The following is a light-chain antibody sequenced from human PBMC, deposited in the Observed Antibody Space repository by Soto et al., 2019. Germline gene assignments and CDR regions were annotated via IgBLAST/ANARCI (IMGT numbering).Light chain of an antibody. CDR3: LQDHSYPWT. J-gene: IGKJ1*01. V-gene: IGKV1-6*01. Sequence: IQMTQSPSSLSASVGDRVSITCRASQGIRNDLGWYQHKPGKAPKLLIHGASSLQSGVPSRFSGSASGTEFTLTISSLQPEDLASYYCLQDHSYPWTFGQGTKV. CDR2: GAS. CDR1: QGIRND.